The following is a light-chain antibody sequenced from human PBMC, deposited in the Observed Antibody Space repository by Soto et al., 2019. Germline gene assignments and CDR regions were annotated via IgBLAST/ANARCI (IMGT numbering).Light chain of an antibody. J-gene: IGKJ2*01. Sequence: EIVLTQSPGTLSLSPGERATLSCRASQSVSSSYLAWYQQKPGQAPRLLIYGASSRATGIPDRFGGSGSGTDFTLTISRLEPEDFAVYYCQQYGRSRYTFGQGTKLEIK. CDR2: GAS. CDR3: QQYGRSRYT. V-gene: IGKV3-20*01. CDR1: QSVSSSY.